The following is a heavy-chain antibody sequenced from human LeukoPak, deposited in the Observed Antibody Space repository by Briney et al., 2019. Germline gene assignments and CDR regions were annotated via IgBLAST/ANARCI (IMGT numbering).Heavy chain of an antibody. J-gene: IGHJ5*02. CDR2: ISSDGSNT. Sequence: GGSLRLSCAASGFTFSSYWMNWVRQAPGKGLVWVSRISSDGSNTYYADSVKGRFTISRDTAMNTLYLQMNSLRVEDTADYYCTRGRGSYGWFDPWSQGTQVTVSS. CDR3: TRGRGSYGWFDP. CDR1: GFTFSSYW. D-gene: IGHD3-10*01. V-gene: IGHV3-74*01.